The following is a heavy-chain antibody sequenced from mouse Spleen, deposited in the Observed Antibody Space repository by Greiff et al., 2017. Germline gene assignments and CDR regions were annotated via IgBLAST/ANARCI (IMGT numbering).Heavy chain of an antibody. V-gene: IGHV14-3*01. Sequence: VQLQQSVAELVRPGASVKLSCTASGFNIKNTYMHWVKQRPEQGLEWIGRIDPANGNTKYAPKFQGKATITADTSSNTAYLQLSSLTSEDTAIYYCARDYGSSYEGDYFDYWGKGTTLTVSS. CDR3: ARDYGSSYEGDYFDY. CDR1: GFNIKNTY. J-gene: IGHJ2*01. D-gene: IGHD1-1*01. CDR2: IDPANGNT.